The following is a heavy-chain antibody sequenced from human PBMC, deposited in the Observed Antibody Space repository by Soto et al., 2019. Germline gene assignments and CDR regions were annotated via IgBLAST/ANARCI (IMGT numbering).Heavy chain of an antibody. CDR1: GGSISSSSYY. V-gene: IGHV4-39*01. CDR2: IYYSGST. J-gene: IGHJ4*02. CDR3: ARQVATIMLVTY. Sequence: SETLSLTCTVSGGSISSSSYYWGWIRQPPGKGLEWIGSIYYSGSTYYNPSLKSRVTISVDTSKNQFSLKLSSVTAADTAVYYCARQVATIMLVTYWGQGTLVTVSS. D-gene: IGHD5-12*01.